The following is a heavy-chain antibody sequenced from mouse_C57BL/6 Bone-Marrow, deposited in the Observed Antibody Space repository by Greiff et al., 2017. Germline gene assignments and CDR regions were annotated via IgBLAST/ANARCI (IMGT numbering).Heavy chain of an antibody. D-gene: IGHD2-3*01. CDR1: GYAFSSYW. CDR2: IYPGDGDT. CDR3: AGYDGYYDWYFDV. V-gene: IGHV1-80*01. Sequence: VQLQESGAELVKPGASVKISCKASGYAFSSYWMNWVKQRPGKGLEWIGQIYPGDGDTNYNGKFKGKATLTADKSSSTAYMQLSSLTSEDSAVYFCAGYDGYYDWYFDVWGTGTTVTVSS. J-gene: IGHJ1*03.